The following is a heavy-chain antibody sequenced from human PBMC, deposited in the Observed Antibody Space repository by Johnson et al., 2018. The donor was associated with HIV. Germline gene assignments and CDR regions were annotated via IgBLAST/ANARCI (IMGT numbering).Heavy chain of an antibody. CDR2: ISGGGDST. CDR3: AKVYYYLI. CDR1: GFTFSSYA. J-gene: IGHJ3*01. D-gene: IGHD3-10*01. Sequence: EVQLVESGGGLVQPGGSLRLSCAASGFTFSSYAMTWVRQAPGKGLEWVSNISGGGDSTYYADSVEGRFTISRDNSKNMLYLQMNSLRAEDTAVYYCAKVYYYLIWGQGTMVTVSS. V-gene: IGHV3-23*04.